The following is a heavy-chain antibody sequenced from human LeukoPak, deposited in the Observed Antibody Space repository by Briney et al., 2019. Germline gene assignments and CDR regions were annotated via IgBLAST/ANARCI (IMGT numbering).Heavy chain of an antibody. D-gene: IGHD3-10*01. CDR2: ISSSSSYI. V-gene: IGHV3-21*01. CDR3: ARAVLWFGELDPFDP. CDR1: GFTFSSYS. Sequence: PGGSLRLSCAASGFTFSSYSMNGVRQAPGKGLEWVSSISSSSSYIYYADPVKGRFTISRDNAKTPLYLQMNRLRAHDTAVYYCARAVLWFGELDPFDPWGQGTLVTVSS. J-gene: IGHJ5*02.